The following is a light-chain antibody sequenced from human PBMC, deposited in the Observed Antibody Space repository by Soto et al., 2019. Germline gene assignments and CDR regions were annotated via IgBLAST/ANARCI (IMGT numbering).Light chain of an antibody. J-gene: IGLJ3*02. V-gene: IGLV1-44*01. CDR1: SSNIGSNT. CDR2: SNN. CDR3: AAWDDSLNGRV. Sequence: QSVLTQPPSASGTPGQRVTISCSGSSSNIGSNTVSWFQQLPLSAPKLLIYSNNQRPSGVPDRFSGSKSVTSASLAISGLQSEDEADYYCAAWDDSLNGRVFGGGTKVTVL.